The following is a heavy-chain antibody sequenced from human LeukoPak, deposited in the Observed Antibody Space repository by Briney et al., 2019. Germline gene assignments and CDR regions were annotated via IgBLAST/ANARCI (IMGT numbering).Heavy chain of an antibody. CDR1: GGTFISYA. J-gene: IGHJ5*02. V-gene: IGHV1-69*13. D-gene: IGHD2-15*01. CDR3: ARGYCSGGSCYGWFDP. Sequence: SVKVSCKASGGTFISYAISWVRQAPGQGLEWMGGIIPIFGTANYAQKFQGRVTITADESTSTAYMELSSLSSEDTAVYYCARGYCSGGSCYGWFDPWGQGTLVTVSS. CDR2: IIPIFGTA.